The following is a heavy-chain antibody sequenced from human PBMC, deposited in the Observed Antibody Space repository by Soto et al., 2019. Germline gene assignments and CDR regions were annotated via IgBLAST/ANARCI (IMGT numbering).Heavy chain of an antibody. CDR2: IYNSGST. D-gene: IGHD3-10*01. Sequence: SETLSLTCSVSGGSVSNYLWSWIRQSPGKGLEWIGYIYNSGSTKYNPSLKSRVSISVDKSKNQLSLKLNAVTAADTAVYYCACGDSLGSLDYWGQGTLVTVSS. J-gene: IGHJ4*02. CDR3: ACGDSLGSLDY. V-gene: IGHV4-59*02. CDR1: GGSVSNYL.